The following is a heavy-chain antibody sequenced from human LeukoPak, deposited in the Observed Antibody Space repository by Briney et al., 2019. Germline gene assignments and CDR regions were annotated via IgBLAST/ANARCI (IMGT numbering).Heavy chain of an antibody. CDR2: ISGSGGST. CDR1: GFTFSSYA. CDR3: AKRREPRISYDFWSGSDAFDI. V-gene: IGHV3-23*01. D-gene: IGHD3-3*01. J-gene: IGHJ3*02. Sequence: GGSLRLSCAASGFTFSSYAMSWVRQAPGKGLEWVSAISGSGGSTYYADSVKGRFTISRDNSKNTLYLQMNSLRAEDTAVYYCAKRREPRISYDFWSGSDAFDIWGQGTMVTVSS.